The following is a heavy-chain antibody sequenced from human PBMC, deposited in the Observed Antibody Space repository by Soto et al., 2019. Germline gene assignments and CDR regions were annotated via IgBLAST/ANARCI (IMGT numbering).Heavy chain of an antibody. D-gene: IGHD3-22*01. V-gene: IGHV3-23*01. J-gene: IGHJ5*02. Sequence: SGGSLRLSCAASGFTFSNYAVSWVRQAPGKGLEWVSGISGSGGSTYYADSVKGRFTISRDNSKNTLYLQMNSLRAEDTAVYYCASPYEKNLSWGFDPWGQGTLVTVSS. CDR3: ASPYEKNLSWGFDP. CDR1: GFTFSNYA. CDR2: ISGSGGST.